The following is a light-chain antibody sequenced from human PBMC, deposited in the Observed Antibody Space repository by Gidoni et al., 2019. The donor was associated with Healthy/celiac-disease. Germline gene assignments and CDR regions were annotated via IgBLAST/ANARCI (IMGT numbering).Light chain of an antibody. V-gene: IGKV4-1*01. CDR2: WES. CDR3: QQYYSTPT. J-gene: IGKJ2*01. Sequence: DIVRTQSPDSLAVSLGERATINCKSSQSVLYSSNNKNYLAWYQQKPGQPPKLLIYWESTRESGVPDRFSGSGSGTDFTLTISSLQAEDVAVYYCQQYYSTPTFGQGTKLEIK. CDR1: QSVLYSSNNKNY.